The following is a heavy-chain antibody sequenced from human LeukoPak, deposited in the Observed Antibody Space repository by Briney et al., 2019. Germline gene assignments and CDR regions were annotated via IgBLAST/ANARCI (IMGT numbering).Heavy chain of an antibody. V-gene: IGHV3-21*06. Sequence: GGSLRLSCAASGFTFSSYSMNWVRQAPGKGLEWVSSISSSSSYIYYADSVKGRFTISRDNAKNPLYLQMNSLRAEDTAVYYCARAKGPDAFDIWGQGTMVTVSS. CDR2: ISSSSSYI. J-gene: IGHJ3*02. CDR1: GFTFSSYS. CDR3: ARAKGPDAFDI.